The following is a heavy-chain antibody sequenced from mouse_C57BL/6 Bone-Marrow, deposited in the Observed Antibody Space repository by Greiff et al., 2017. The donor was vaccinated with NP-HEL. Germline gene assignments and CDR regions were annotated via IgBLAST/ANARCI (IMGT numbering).Heavy chain of an antibody. CDR2: ISSGSSTI. Sequence: EVKLVESGGGLVKPGGSLKLSCAASGFTFSDYGMHWVRQAPEKGLEWVAYISSGSSTIYYADTVKGRFTISRDNAKNTLFLQMTSLRSEDTAMYYCARPLYGSGYAYAMEYWGKGTSVTVAT. V-gene: IGHV5-17*01. D-gene: IGHD1-1*01. J-gene: IGHJ4*01. CDR1: GFTFSDYG. CDR3: ARPLYGSGYAYAMEY.